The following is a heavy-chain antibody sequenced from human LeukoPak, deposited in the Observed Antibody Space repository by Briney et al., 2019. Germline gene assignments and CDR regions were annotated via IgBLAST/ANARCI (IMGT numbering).Heavy chain of an antibody. CDR2: IYYSGST. Sequence: PSETLSLTCTVSGGSISSSSYYWGWIRQPPGKGLEWIGSIYYSGSTYYNPSLKSRVTISVDTSKNQFSLKLRSVTAADTAVYYCARSYYYDSSGPVDYWGQGTLVTVSS. V-gene: IGHV4-39*07. CDR1: GGSISSSSYY. D-gene: IGHD3-22*01. J-gene: IGHJ4*02. CDR3: ARSYYYDSSGPVDY.